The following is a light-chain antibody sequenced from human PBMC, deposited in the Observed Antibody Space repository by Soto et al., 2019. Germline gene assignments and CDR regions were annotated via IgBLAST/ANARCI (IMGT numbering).Light chain of an antibody. V-gene: IGLV2-11*01. J-gene: IGLJ1*01. CDR1: SSDVGGYNY. Sequence: QSVLTQPRSVSGSPGQSVTISCTGTSSDVGGYNYVSWYQQHPGKAPKLMIYDGSKRPSGVPDRFSGSKSGNTASLTISGLQAEDEADYYCCSYAGSYVFGTGTKLTVL. CDR3: CSYAGSYV. CDR2: DGS.